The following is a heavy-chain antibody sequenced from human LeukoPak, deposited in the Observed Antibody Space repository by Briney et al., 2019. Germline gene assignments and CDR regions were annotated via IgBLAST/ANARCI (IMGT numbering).Heavy chain of an antibody. D-gene: IGHD2-15*01. V-gene: IGHV3-7*01. CDR2: IEQDGSEK. Sequence: GGSLRLSCAASGFTFSSYWMSWVRQAPGKGLEWVANIEQDGSEKYYVDSVKGRFTISRDNAKNSLYLQMNSLRAEDTAVYYCARAIVVVVAATRYFDYWGQGTLVTVSS. CDR1: GFTFSSYW. J-gene: IGHJ4*02. CDR3: ARAIVVVVAATRYFDY.